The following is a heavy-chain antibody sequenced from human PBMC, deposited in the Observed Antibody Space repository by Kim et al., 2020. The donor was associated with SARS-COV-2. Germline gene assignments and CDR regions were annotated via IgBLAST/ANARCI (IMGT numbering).Heavy chain of an antibody. Sequence: GGSLRLSCTASGFTFSGYWMSWVRQAPGKGLEWVANIKQDGSDKYYVDSVKGRFTISRDNAKNSVYLQMNSLRGEHTAVYYCARNSERSSSWPDVFDCWGQGSLVTVSS. CDR3: ARNSERSSSWPDVFDC. V-gene: IGHV3-7*01. D-gene: IGHD1-26*01. J-gene: IGHJ4*02. CDR2: IKQDGSDK. CDR1: GFTFSGYW.